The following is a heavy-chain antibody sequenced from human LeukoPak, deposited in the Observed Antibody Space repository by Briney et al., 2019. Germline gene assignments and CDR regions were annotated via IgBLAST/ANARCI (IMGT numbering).Heavy chain of an antibody. CDR1: GGSISSYY. D-gene: IGHD3-22*01. J-gene: IGHJ6*02. CDR2: IYYSGST. CDR3: ARWYYDSSGYPYGMDV. Sequence: SETLSLTCTVSGGSISSYYWSWIRQPPGKGLEWIGYIYYSGSTNYNPSLESRVTISVDTSKNQFSLKLSSVTAADTAVYYCARWYYDSSGYPYGMDVWGQGTTVTVSS. V-gene: IGHV4-59*01.